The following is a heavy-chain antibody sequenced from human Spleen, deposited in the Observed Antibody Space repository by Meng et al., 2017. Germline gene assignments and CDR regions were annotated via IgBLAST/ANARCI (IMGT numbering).Heavy chain of an antibody. J-gene: IGHJ4*02. V-gene: IGHV1-2*06. Sequence: QGQLGQSGAEVKNPGASVKVSLRASGYIFTGYYLQWVRQAPGQGLEWMGRIDPNNGDTNYAQKFQGRVTMTRDMSISTVYMELSGLRSDDTAVYFCVRDDGAAAGPKWGQGTLVTVSS. CDR1: GYIFTGYY. CDR2: IDPNNGDT. CDR3: VRDDGAAAGPK. D-gene: IGHD6-25*01.